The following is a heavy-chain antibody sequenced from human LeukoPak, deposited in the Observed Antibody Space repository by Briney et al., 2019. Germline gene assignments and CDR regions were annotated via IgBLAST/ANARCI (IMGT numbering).Heavy chain of an antibody. CDR1: GGSISSSSYY. V-gene: IGHV4-39*01. CDR2: VSYSGST. Sequence: SETLSLTCTVSGGSISSSSYYWDWIRQPSGKGLEWIGSVSYSGSTYYNPSLKSRVSISVDTSKNQFSLNLSSVTAADTAVYSCARRRGGEDYFDSWGQGTLVTVSS. CDR3: ARRRGGEDYFDS. J-gene: IGHJ4*02. D-gene: IGHD2-21*01.